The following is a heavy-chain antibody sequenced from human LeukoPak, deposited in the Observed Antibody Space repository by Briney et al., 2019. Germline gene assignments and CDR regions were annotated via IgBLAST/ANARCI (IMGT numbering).Heavy chain of an antibody. D-gene: IGHD6-13*01. CDR3: ARDQAFGAEAGTGDDY. CDR2: ISAYNGNT. J-gene: IGHJ4*02. V-gene: IGHV1-18*01. Sequence: ASVTVSRKASGYTFTSYGISWVRQAPGQGREWMGWISAYNGNTNYAQRLQGRVTMTPDTSTSTAYMELRSLRSDDTAVYYCARDQAFGAEAGTGDDYWGQGTLVTVSS. CDR1: GYTFTSYG.